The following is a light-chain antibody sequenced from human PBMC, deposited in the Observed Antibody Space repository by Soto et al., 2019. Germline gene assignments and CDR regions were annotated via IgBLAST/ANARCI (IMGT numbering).Light chain of an antibody. CDR3: QQYNSFWT. CDR1: QSISSY. CDR2: DAS. J-gene: IGKJ1*01. V-gene: IGKV1-5*01. Sequence: DIKMTQYPSSLSASIGDRVTITCRASQSISSYLNWYQQKPGKAPKLLIYDASSLESGVPSRFSGSGSGTEFTLTISSLQPDDFATYYCQQYNSFWTFGQGTKVDIK.